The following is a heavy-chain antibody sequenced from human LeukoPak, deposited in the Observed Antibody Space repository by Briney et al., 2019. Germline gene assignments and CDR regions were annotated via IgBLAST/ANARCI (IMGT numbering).Heavy chain of an antibody. D-gene: IGHD6-13*01. CDR1: GGSISSYY. CDR3: ARMAAAGTDY. V-gene: IGHV4-59*01. Sequence: SETLSLTCTASGGSISSYYWSWIRQPPGKGLEWIGDIYYSGCTNYNPSLKSRVTISVDTSKNQFSLKLRPVTAADTAVYYCARMAAAGTDYWGQGTLVTVSS. CDR2: IYYSGCT. J-gene: IGHJ4*02.